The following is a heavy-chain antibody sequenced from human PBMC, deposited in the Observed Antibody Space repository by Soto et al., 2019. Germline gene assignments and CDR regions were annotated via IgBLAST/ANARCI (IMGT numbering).Heavy chain of an antibody. D-gene: IGHD6-6*01. CDR3: ARSLARVGSHDDWIXS. V-gene: IGHV3-21*01. Sequence: GGSLRLSCAASGFIFSTNSMNWVRQAPGKGLEWVSSISSSSTYIYDADSVKGRFTVSRDNAKNSLYLQMNSLRAEDTAVYYCARSLARVGSHDDWIXSWGPGTLVXVSS. J-gene: IGHJ5*01. CDR2: ISSSSTYI. CDR1: GFIFSTNS.